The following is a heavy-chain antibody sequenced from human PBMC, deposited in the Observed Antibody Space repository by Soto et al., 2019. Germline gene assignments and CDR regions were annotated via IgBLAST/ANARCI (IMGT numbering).Heavy chain of an antibody. Sequence: SETLSLTCAVYGGSFSGYYWSWIRQPPGKGLEWIGYIYYSGSTNYNPSLKSRVTISVDTSKNQFSLKLSSVTAADTAVYYCARLGGYYQAFDSWGHGALVTVSS. CDR2: IYYSGST. J-gene: IGHJ4*01. CDR1: GGSFSGYY. CDR3: ARLGGYYQAFDS. V-gene: IGHV4-59*01. D-gene: IGHD3-22*01.